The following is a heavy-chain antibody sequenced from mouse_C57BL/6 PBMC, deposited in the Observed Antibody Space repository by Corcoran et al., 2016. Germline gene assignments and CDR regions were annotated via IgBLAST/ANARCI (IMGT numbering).Heavy chain of an antibody. J-gene: IGHJ4*01. CDR2: IYPTSGNT. CDR3: ARRLPFTMDY. CDR1: GYTFPSYG. D-gene: IGHD6-1*01. Sequence: QVQLQQSGAELARPGASVKLSCKASGYTFPSYGISWMKQRTGLGLEWIGEIYPTSGNTYYNGKFKGKATLTADKSSSTAHMELRRLTSEASAGYFCARRLPFTMDYWGQGTSVTVSS. V-gene: IGHV1-81*01.